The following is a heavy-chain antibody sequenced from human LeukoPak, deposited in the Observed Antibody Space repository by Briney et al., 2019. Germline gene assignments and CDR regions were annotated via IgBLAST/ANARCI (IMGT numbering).Heavy chain of an antibody. CDR1: GGSISSYY. V-gene: IGHV4-59*01. D-gene: IGHD3-3*01. CDR2: IYYSGST. Sequence: SETLSLTCTVSGGSISSYYWSWIRQPPGKGLEWIGYIYYSGSTNYNPSLKSRVTISVDTSKNQFSLKLTSVTAADTAVYYCARSDSYYYYYMDVWDKGTTVTVSS. CDR3: ARSDSYYYYYMDV. J-gene: IGHJ6*03.